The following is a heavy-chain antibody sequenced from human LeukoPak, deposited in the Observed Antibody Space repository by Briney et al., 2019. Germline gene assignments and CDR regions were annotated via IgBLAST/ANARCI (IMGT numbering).Heavy chain of an antibody. J-gene: IGHJ4*02. CDR3: TRQATYCGGDGYSEAVDY. D-gene: IGHD2-21*02. V-gene: IGHV3-73*01. CDR1: GFTFSGSA. CDR2: IRSEANSYAT. Sequence: GGSLRLSCAASGFTFSGSAMHWVRQASGKGLEWVGRIRSEANSYATAYAASVKGRFTISRDDSKNTAYLQMNSLKTEDTAVYYCTRQATYCGGDGYSEAVDYWGQGTLVTVSS.